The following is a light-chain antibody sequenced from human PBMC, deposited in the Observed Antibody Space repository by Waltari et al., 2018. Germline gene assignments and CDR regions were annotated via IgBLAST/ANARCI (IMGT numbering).Light chain of an antibody. Sequence: DVVMTQSPLSLPVTLGQPASISCRSSQSLVHSHGNTYLYWFQQRPGQSPRRLIYKFSNRVGGVPDRFSGSGSGTDFTLKISRVEAEEVGVYYCMQGTHWPYTFGQGTKLETK. CDR3: MQGTHWPYT. J-gene: IGKJ2*01. CDR1: QSLVHSHGNTY. V-gene: IGKV2-30*02. CDR2: KFS.